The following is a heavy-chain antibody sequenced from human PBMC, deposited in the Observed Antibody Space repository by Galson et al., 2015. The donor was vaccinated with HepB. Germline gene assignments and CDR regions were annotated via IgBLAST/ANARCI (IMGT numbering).Heavy chain of an antibody. CDR3: ARGYSSGWYLVYYFDY. D-gene: IGHD6-19*01. V-gene: IGHV4-39*07. CDR2: IYYSGST. CDR1: GGSISSSSYY. Sequence: LSLTCTVSGGSISSSSYYWGWIRQPPGKGLEWIGSIYYSGSTYYNPSLKSRVTISVDTSKNQFSLKLSSVTAADTAVYYCARGYSSGWYLVYYFDYWGQGTLVTVSS. J-gene: IGHJ4*02.